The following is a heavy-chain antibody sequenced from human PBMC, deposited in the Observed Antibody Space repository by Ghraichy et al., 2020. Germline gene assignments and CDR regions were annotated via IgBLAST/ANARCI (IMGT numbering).Heavy chain of an antibody. Sequence: GGSLRLSCAASGFTFGNYTMNWFRQAPKKGLEWVSSISAGSDYKFYADSVKGRFTISRDNAKNSLSLQMNSLRAEDTAVYYCARVRVMNTVVSANDYWGQGALVTVSS. J-gene: IGHJ4*02. CDR2: ISAGSDYK. D-gene: IGHD4-23*01. CDR3: ARVRVMNTVVSANDY. CDR1: GFTFGNYT. V-gene: IGHV3-21*01.